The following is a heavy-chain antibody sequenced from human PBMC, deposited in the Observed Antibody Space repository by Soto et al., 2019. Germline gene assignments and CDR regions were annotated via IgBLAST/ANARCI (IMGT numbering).Heavy chain of an antibody. D-gene: IGHD1-1*01. CDR2: ISSSSSYI. J-gene: IGHJ4*02. CDR3: ARVTGTTRYWDF. CDR1: GFTFSTYS. Sequence: GGSLRLSCAASGFTFSTYSMDWVRQAPGKGLEWVSSISSSSSYIYYADSVKGRFTISRDNAENSLYLQMNSLSAEDTAVYYCARVTGTTRYWDFWVQGTLVTVSS. V-gene: IGHV3-21*01.